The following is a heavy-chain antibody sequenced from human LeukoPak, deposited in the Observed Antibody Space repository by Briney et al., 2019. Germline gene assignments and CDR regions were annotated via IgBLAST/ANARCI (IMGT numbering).Heavy chain of an antibody. V-gene: IGHV4-34*01. Sequence: SETLSLTCAVYGGPFSGHYWSWIRQPPGRGLEWIGEINHSGSTNYNPPLERRLTISVDTSKNQFSLKLTSVTAADTAVYFCASRRDGYVNPFDSWGQGTLVTVSS. CDR3: ASRRDGYVNPFDS. CDR1: GGPFSGHY. CDR2: INHSGST. J-gene: IGHJ5*01. D-gene: IGHD5-24*01.